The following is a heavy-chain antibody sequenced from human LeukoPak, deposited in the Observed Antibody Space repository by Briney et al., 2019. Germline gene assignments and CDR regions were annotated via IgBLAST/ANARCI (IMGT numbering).Heavy chain of an antibody. CDR2: ISSSGSTI. CDR1: GFTFSSYA. D-gene: IGHD3/OR15-3a*01. V-gene: IGHV3-48*04. J-gene: IGHJ4*02. CDR3: ARVPPGLIDY. Sequence: GGSLRLSCAASGFTFSSYAMSWVRQAPGKGLEWVSYISSSGSTIYYADSVKGRFTISRDNAKNSLYLQMNSLRAEDTAVHYCARVPPGLIDYWGQGTLVTVSS.